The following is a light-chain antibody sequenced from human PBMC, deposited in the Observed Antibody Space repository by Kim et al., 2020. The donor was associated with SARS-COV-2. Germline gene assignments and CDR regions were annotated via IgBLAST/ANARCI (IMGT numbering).Light chain of an antibody. Sequence: DIQMTQSPSTLSAFVGNRVTITCRASQSVDSWLAWYQQKPGKAPKLLIYQASKLASGVPSRFSGSGSGTDFTHTISNLQPDDSAIYYCKQYETYWRFGPGTKVDIK. J-gene: IGKJ1*01. CDR3: KQYETYWR. V-gene: IGKV1-5*03. CDR1: QSVDSW. CDR2: QAS.